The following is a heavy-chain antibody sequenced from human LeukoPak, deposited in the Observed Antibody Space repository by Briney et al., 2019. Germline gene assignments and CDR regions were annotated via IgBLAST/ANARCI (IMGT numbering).Heavy chain of an antibody. CDR1: RFTFSSYG. V-gene: IGHV3-30*02. D-gene: IGHD3-10*01. CDR3: ARAAQLWFGELHWFDP. Sequence: GGSLRLSCAASRFTFSSYGMHWVRQAPGKGLEWVAYIQYDGSNEQYADSVKGRFSISRDSSKNILYLQMNSLRAEDTAVYYCARAAQLWFGELHWFDPWGQGTLVTVSS. J-gene: IGHJ5*02. CDR2: IQYDGSNE.